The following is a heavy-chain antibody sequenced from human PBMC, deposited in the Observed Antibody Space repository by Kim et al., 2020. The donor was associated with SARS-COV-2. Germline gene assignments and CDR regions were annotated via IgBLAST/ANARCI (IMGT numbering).Heavy chain of an antibody. Sequence: GGSLRLSCAASGFTFDDYAMHWVRQAPGKGLEWVSGISWNSGSIGYADSVKGRFTISRDNAKNSLYLQMNSLRAEDTALYYCAKDKRSNYYDSSNFDYWG. CDR3: AKDKRSNYYDSSNFDY. V-gene: IGHV3-9*01. J-gene: IGHJ4*01. CDR1: GFTFDDYA. D-gene: IGHD3-22*01. CDR2: ISWNSGSI.